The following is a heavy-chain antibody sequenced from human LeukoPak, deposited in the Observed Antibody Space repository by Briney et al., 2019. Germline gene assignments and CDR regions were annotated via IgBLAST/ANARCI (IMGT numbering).Heavy chain of an antibody. D-gene: IGHD6-19*01. CDR1: GFTFSSYA. CDR2: IVSSGDTT. Sequence: GGSLRLSCAASGFTFSSYAMSWVRQAPGKGLEWVSAIVSSGDTTYYADSVKGRFTISRDNSKNTLYLQMNSLRAENTAVYYCAKADGGQWPSSYYYYYMDVWGKGTTVTVSS. CDR3: AKADGGQWPSSYYYYYMDV. J-gene: IGHJ6*03. V-gene: IGHV3-23*01.